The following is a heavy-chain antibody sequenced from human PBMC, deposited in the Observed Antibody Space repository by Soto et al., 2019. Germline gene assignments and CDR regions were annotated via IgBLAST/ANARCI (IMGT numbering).Heavy chain of an antibody. J-gene: IGHJ6*02. CDR2: INPSGGST. CDR3: ARDHSNYGYYYYGMDV. V-gene: IGHV1-46*01. D-gene: IGHD4-4*01. CDR1: GYTFTSYY. Sequence: ASVKVSCKASGYTFTSYYMHWVRQAPGQGLEWMGIINPSGGSTSYAQKFQGRVTMTRDTSTSTVYMELSSLRSEDTAVYYCARDHSNYGYYYYGMDVWGQGTTVTVS.